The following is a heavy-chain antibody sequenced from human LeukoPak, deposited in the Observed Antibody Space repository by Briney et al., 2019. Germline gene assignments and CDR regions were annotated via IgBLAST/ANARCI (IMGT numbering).Heavy chain of an antibody. D-gene: IGHD4-17*01. J-gene: IGHJ4*02. Sequence: GGSLRLSCAASGFTFSSYAMSWVRQAPGKGLEWVSAISGSGGSTYYADSVKGRFTISRDDAKNLLYLDMNSLRAEDTAVYYCARGHTAVTRQFDFWGQGTLVTVSS. V-gene: IGHV3-23*01. CDR3: ARGHTAVTRQFDF. CDR2: ISGSGGST. CDR1: GFTFSSYA.